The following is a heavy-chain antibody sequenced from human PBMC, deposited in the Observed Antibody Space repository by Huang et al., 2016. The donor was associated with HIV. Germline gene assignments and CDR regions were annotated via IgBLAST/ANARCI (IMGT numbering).Heavy chain of an antibody. CDR2: IWSSVST. D-gene: IGHD2-2*01. V-gene: IGHV4-39*01. Sequence: QLQLQESGPGLVKPSETLSLTCSVSGGAISSIWYYWGGIRQPPGKGLEWIGSIWSSVSTCDNPSLKGRVTISVDTSKNHVSLRLSSVTAADTSVYYCARHMDCSSSSCLAGGHERGPFDMWGQGTMVTVSS. CDR3: ARHMDCSSSSCLAGGHERGPFDM. J-gene: IGHJ3*02. CDR1: GGAISSIWYY.